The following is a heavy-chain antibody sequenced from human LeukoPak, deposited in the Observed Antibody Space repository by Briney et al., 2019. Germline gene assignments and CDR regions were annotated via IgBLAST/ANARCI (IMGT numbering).Heavy chain of an antibody. Sequence: PSETLSLTCAVYGGSFSGYYWSWIRQPPGKGLEWIGEINHSGSTNYNPPLKSRVTISVDTSKNQFSLKLSSVTAADTAVYYCARGDIVVVPAALYYFDYWGQGTLVTVSS. CDR3: ARGDIVVVPAALYYFDY. CDR1: GGSFSGYY. V-gene: IGHV4-34*01. D-gene: IGHD2-2*01. CDR2: INHSGST. J-gene: IGHJ4*02.